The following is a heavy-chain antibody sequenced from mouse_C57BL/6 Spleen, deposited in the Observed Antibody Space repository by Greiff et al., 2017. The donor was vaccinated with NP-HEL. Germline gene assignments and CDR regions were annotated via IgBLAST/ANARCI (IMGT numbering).Heavy chain of an antibody. D-gene: IGHD2-4*01. CDR3: ARYRNIYDYDGYYAMDY. Sequence: VQLQQSGPELVKPGASVKLSCKASGYTFTSYDINWVKQRPGQGLEWIGWIYPRDGSTKYNEKFKGKATLTVDTSSSTAYMELHSLTSEDSAVYFCARYRNIYDYDGYYAMDYWGQGTSVTVSS. J-gene: IGHJ4*01. CDR2: IYPRDGST. V-gene: IGHV1-85*01. CDR1: GYTFTSYD.